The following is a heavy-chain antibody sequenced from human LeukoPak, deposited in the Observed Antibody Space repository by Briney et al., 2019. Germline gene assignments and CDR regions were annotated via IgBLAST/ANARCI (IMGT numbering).Heavy chain of an antibody. CDR2: INLSGATT. D-gene: IGHD2-21*01. J-gene: IGHJ4*02. CDR1: GDTFTTYY. V-gene: IGHV1-46*01. Sequence: ASVKVSCKASGDTFTTYYMHWVRQAPGQGLEWMGIINLSGATTSYAQKFQGRVTMSRDTSTSTVYMELSSLRSEDTAVYYCARDCGGRPGTKVNYFDYWGRGTLVTVSS. CDR3: ARDCGGRPGTKVNYFDY.